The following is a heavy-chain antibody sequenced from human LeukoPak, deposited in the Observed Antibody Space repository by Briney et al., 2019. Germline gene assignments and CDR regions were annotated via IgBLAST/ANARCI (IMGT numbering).Heavy chain of an antibody. V-gene: IGHV3-48*03. Sequence: GGSLRLSCAASGFTFSSYEMNWVRQAPGKGLEWVSYISTSGSPIYYADSVKGQFTISRDNAKNSVYLQMNSLRAEDTAVYYCARVKGSRWLFFYYWGQGTLVTVSS. CDR2: ISTSGSPI. CDR3: ARVKGSRWLFFYY. J-gene: IGHJ4*02. CDR1: GFTFSSYE. D-gene: IGHD6-13*01.